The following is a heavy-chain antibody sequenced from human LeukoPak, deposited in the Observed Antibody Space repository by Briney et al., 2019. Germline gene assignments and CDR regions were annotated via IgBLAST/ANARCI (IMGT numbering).Heavy chain of an antibody. J-gene: IGHJ4*02. D-gene: IGHD3-22*01. Sequence: SETLSLTCAVYGGSFSGYYWSWIRQPPGKGREWSGEINQRGITNYNPSLKSRVTISVYTSKNQFSLKLSSVTAADTAVYYCARAGDNSGYSDYWGQGILVTVSS. V-gene: IGHV4-34*01. CDR1: GGSFSGYY. CDR2: INQRGIT. CDR3: ARAGDNSGYSDY.